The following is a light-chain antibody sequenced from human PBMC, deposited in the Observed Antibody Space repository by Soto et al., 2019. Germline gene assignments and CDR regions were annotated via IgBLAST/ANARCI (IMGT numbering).Light chain of an antibody. CDR2: DVS. CDR3: QQYDSYALT. Sequence: DIQMTQSPSTLSASVGDRVTITCRASQSISSWLAWYQQKPGKAPNLLIYDVSKLHRGVPSRFSGRGSGTEFTLTISSLQPDDFATYYCQQYDSYALTIGGGTKVE. CDR1: QSISSW. V-gene: IGKV1-5*01. J-gene: IGKJ4*01.